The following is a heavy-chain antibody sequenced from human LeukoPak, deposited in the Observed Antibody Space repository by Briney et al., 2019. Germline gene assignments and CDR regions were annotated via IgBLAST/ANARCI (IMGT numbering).Heavy chain of an antibody. CDR2: TYYRSKWYY. J-gene: IGHJ4*02. D-gene: IGHD5-24*01. CDR3: AREGDEGYLFDY. CDR1: GDSVSSNSAA. V-gene: IGHV6-1*01. Sequence: SQTLSLTCAISGDSVSSNSAAWSWIRQSPSRGLEWLGRTYYRSKWYYDYVVSVKSRITINPDTSKNQFPLQLDSVTPEDTAVYYCAREGDEGYLFDYWGQGTLVTVSS.